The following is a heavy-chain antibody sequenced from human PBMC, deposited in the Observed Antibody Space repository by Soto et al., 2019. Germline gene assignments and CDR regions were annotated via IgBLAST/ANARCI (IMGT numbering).Heavy chain of an antibody. J-gene: IGHJ5*02. CDR1: GFTFGTTD. V-gene: IGHV3-23*01. Sequence: GGSLRLSXAASGFTFGTTDMSWVRQAPGEGLEWVSTIDGSGGITYYADSVKGRFTISRGNSRNTVYLQMNSLRGDDTALYYCVKNSGWFNTWGQGALVTVSS. D-gene: IGHD3-10*01. CDR3: VKNSGWFNT. CDR2: IDGSGGIT.